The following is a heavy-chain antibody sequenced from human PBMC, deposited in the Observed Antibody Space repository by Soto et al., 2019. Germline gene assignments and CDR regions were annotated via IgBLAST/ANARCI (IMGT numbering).Heavy chain of an antibody. CDR1: GGTFSRHA. CDR2: IIPIFGTA. V-gene: IGHV1-69*01. Sequence: QVQLVQSGAEVRKPGSSVKVSCKASGGTFSRHAISWVRQAPGQGLEWMGGIIPIFGTANHAQKFQGRVRIFADESRSTVYREWSSLRSGDTAMYYCARGWVYDSNDYYYAYWGQGTLVIVSS. D-gene: IGHD3-22*01. CDR3: ARGWVYDSNDYYYAY. J-gene: IGHJ4*02.